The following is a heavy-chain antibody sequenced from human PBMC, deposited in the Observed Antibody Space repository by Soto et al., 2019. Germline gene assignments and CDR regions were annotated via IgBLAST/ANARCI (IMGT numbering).Heavy chain of an antibody. J-gene: IGHJ4*01. D-gene: IGHD6-19*01. CDR2: IKQDGSEK. CDR1: GFTFSSYW. V-gene: IGHV3-7*01. CDR3: ARVAYGNGWIFDY. Sequence: GGTLRLSCAASGFTFSSYWMSWVRQASGKGLEWVANIKQDGSEKYYVDSVKGRFTLSRDNAKNSLQLQMSSLRDEDTAIYFCARVAYGNGWIFDYWGQGTQVTVSS.